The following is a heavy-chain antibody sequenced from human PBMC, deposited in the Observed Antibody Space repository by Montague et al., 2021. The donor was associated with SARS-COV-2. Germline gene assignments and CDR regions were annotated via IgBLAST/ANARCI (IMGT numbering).Heavy chain of an antibody. Sequence: TLSLTCTVSGGSISSGSYYWSWIRQPAGKGLEWIGRIYTSGSTNYNPSLKSRVTISVDTSKNQFSLKLSSMTAADTAVYYCAREGFVEITIFGVAQGWYFDLWGRGTLVTVSS. CDR1: GGSISSGSYY. V-gene: IGHV4-61*02. D-gene: IGHD3-3*01. CDR3: AREGFVEITIFGVAQGWYFDL. J-gene: IGHJ2*01. CDR2: IYTSGST.